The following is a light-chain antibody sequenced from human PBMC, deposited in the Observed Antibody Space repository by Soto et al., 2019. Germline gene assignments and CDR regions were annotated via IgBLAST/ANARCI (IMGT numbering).Light chain of an antibody. Sequence: EIVLTQSPGTLSLSPGERATLSCRASQNFGNTFLARYQQKPGQAPRLLIYGASSRATGIPDRFSGSGSETDFTLTISRLEPEDFAVYYCQQYGSSPYTFGQGTKLEIK. CDR2: GAS. J-gene: IGKJ2*01. V-gene: IGKV3-20*01. CDR1: QNFGNTF. CDR3: QQYGSSPYT.